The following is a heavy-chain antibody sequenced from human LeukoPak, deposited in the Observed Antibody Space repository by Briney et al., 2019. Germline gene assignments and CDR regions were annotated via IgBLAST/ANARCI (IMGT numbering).Heavy chain of an antibody. J-gene: IGHJ5*02. CDR3: ARDRYYYDSSGYGLWFDP. D-gene: IGHD3-22*01. CDR2: IYTSGST. Sequence: SETLSLTCAVSGGSISSYYWSWIRQPAGKGLEWIGRIYTSGSTNYNPSLKSRVTMSVDTSKNQFSLKLSSVTAADTAVYYCARDRYYYDSSGYGLWFDPWGQGTLVTVSS. CDR1: GGSISSYY. V-gene: IGHV4-4*07.